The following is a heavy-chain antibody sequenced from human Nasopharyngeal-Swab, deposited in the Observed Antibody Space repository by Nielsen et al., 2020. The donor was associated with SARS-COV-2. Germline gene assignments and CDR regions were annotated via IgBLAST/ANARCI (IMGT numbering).Heavy chain of an antibody. CDR2: IIPIFGTA. CDR1: GGTFSSYS. Sequence: SVKVSCKASGGTFSSYSISWVRQAPGQGLEWMGGIIPIFGTANYAQKFQGRVTITADESTSTAYMELSSLRSDETAVYYCARVWGGSSSWYQGSDAFDIWGQGTMVTVSS. J-gene: IGHJ3*02. D-gene: IGHD6-13*01. V-gene: IGHV1-69*13. CDR3: ARVWGGSSSWYQGSDAFDI.